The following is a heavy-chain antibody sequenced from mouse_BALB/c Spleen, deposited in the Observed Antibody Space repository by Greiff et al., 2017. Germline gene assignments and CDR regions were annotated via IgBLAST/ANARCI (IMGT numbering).Heavy chain of an antibody. J-gene: IGHJ3*01. Sequence: VQLVESGPSLVQPSQSLSITCTVSGFSLTSYGVHWVRQSPGKGLEWLGVIWRGGSTDYNAAFMSRLSITKDNSKSQVFFKMNSLQADDTAIYYCAKGGITTAPPFAYWGQGTLVTVSA. V-gene: IGHV2-5-1*01. D-gene: IGHD1-2*01. CDR2: IWRGGST. CDR1: GFSLTSYG. CDR3: AKGGITTAPPFAY.